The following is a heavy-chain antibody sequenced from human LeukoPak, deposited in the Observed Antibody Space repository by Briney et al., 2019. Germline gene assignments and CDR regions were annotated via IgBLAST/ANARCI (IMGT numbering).Heavy chain of an antibody. J-gene: IGHJ5*02. CDR2: INGSGGRA. CDR3: ARGATDTTRWFDP. Sequence: GGSLRLSCAASGFTFSSYAMTWVRQAPGKGLEWVSDINGSGGRANYADSVKGRFTISRDNAKNSLYLQMNGLRAEDTAAYYCARGATDTTRWFDPWGQGTLVTVSS. CDR1: GFTFSSYA. V-gene: IGHV3-23*01. D-gene: IGHD1-7*01.